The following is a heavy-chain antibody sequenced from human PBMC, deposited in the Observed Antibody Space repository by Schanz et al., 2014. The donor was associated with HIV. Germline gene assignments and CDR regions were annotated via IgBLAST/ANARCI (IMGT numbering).Heavy chain of an antibody. CDR1: GFTFSSYG. J-gene: IGHJ6*02. CDR3: AKFLRKYDYYGMDV. CDR2: IIGSGGRT. V-gene: IGHV3-23*04. Sequence: VQLVESGGGVVQPGRSLRLSCAASGFTFSSYGMHWVRQAPVKGLEWVSTIIGSGGRTYYADSVKGRFTISRDNSMNTLYLXMNSLRAEDTAVYYCAKFLRKYDYYGMDVWGQGTTVTVSS.